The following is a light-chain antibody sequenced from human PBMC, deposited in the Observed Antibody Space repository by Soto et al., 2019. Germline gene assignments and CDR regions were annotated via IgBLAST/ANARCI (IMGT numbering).Light chain of an antibody. V-gene: IGLV2-23*01. CDR2: EGS. J-gene: IGLJ2*01. CDR3: CSYAGSSTI. CDR1: SSDVGSYNL. Sequence: QSALTQPASVSGSPGQSITISCTGTSSDVGSYNLVSWYQQHPGKAPKLMIYEGSKRPSGVSNRFSGSKSDNTASLTISGLQAEDEADYYCCSYAGSSTIFGGGTKVTVL.